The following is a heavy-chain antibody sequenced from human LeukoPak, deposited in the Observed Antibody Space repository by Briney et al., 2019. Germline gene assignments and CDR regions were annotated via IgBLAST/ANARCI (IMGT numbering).Heavy chain of an antibody. J-gene: IGHJ6*03. D-gene: IGHD3-22*01. CDR1: GFTFSDYG. Sequence: GGSLRLSCAASGFTFSDYGMHWVRQAPGKGLEWVAFIRYDGSNKFYGDSVKGRFTISRDKSKNTLYLQMDSPRTEDTAVYYCAKSTSHFDSSGYHYLPYYYMDVWGKGTTVTVSS. CDR3: AKSTSHFDSSGYHYLPYYYMDV. CDR2: IRYDGSNK. V-gene: IGHV3-30*02.